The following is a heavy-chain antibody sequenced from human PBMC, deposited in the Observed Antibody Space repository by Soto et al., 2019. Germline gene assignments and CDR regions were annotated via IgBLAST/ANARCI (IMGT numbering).Heavy chain of an antibody. CDR1: GFTFSSYA. Sequence: GGSLRLSCAASGFTFSSYAMSWVRQAPGKGLEWVSAISGSGGSTYYADSVKGRFTISSDNSKNTLYLQMNSLRAEDTAVYYCAKDSLLRYFDWLFNPHDYWGQGTLVTVSS. V-gene: IGHV3-23*01. D-gene: IGHD3-9*01. J-gene: IGHJ4*02. CDR2: ISGSGGST. CDR3: AKDSLLRYFDWLFNPHDY.